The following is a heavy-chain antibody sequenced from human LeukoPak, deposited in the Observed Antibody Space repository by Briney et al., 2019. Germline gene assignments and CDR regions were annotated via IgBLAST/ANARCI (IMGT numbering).Heavy chain of an antibody. CDR1: GFTFSSYG. CDR3: AKVAYGPGSHHPPDY. V-gene: IGHV3-33*06. Sequence: GGSLRLSCAASGFTFSSYGMHWVRQAPGKGLEWVAVIWYDGSNKHYADSVKGRFTISRDNSKNTLYLQMNSLRAEDTAVYYCAKVAYGPGSHHPPDYWGQGTLVTVSS. CDR2: IWYDGSNK. D-gene: IGHD3-10*01. J-gene: IGHJ4*02.